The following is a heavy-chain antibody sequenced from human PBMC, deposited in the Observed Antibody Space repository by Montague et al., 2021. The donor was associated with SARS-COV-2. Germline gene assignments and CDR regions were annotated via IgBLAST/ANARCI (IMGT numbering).Heavy chain of an antibody. J-gene: IGHJ3*02. CDR1: GFTFSSYS. CDR3: ARGSVYNWNGDDDAFDI. D-gene: IGHD1-1*01. CDR2: ISSSSSYI. V-gene: IGHV3-21*01. Sequence: SLRLSCAASGFTFSSYSMNWVRQAPRKGLEWVSSISSSSSYIYYADSVKGRFTISRDNAKNSLYLQMNSLRAEDTAVYYCARGSVYNWNGDDDAFDIWGQGTMVTVSS.